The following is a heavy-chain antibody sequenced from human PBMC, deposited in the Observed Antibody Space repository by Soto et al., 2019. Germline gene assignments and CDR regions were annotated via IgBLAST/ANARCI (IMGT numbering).Heavy chain of an antibody. D-gene: IGHD2-15*01. Sequence: GGSLRLSCAASGFTFSSYAMHWVRQAPGKGLEWVALISYDGSNKYYADSVKGRFTISRDNSKNTLYLQMNSLRAEDTAVYYCARDLRYCSGGSCPGGNWFDPWGQGTLVTVSS. V-gene: IGHV3-30-3*01. J-gene: IGHJ5*02. CDR2: ISYDGSNK. CDR1: GFTFSSYA. CDR3: ARDLRYCSGGSCPGGNWFDP.